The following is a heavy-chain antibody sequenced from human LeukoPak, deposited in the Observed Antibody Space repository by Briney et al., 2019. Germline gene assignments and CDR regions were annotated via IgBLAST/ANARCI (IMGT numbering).Heavy chain of an antibody. Sequence: SETLSLTCAVSGGSISSSNWWSWVRQPPGKGLEWIGEIYHSGSTNYNPSLKSRVTMSVDTSKNQFSLKLSSVTAADTAVYYCAREPAYSYGYGYFDYWGQGTLVIVSS. CDR3: AREPAYSYGYGYFDY. CDR1: GGSISSSNW. J-gene: IGHJ4*02. CDR2: IYHSGST. V-gene: IGHV4-4*02. D-gene: IGHD5-18*01.